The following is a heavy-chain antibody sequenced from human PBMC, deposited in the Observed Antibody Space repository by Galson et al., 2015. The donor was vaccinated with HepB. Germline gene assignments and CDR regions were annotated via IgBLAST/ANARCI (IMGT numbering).Heavy chain of an antibody. CDR2: INPSGGST. D-gene: IGHD3-22*01. Sequence: SVKVSCQASGYTFITFYIYWVRQAPGQGLEWVGIINPSGGSTSYAQKFQGRVTMTRDTSTNTVYMELSSLRSEDTAVYYCARGYYYNTSGATYGMDVWGQGTTVTVSS. V-gene: IGHV1-46*01. CDR3: ARGYYYNTSGATYGMDV. J-gene: IGHJ6*02. CDR1: GYTFITFY.